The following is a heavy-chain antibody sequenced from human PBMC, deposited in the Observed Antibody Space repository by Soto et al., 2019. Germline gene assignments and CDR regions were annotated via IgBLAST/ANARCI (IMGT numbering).Heavy chain of an antibody. CDR1: GFTFSSYG. CDR3: AKALALTGGISTTCYEDYYFGMDV. V-gene: IGHV3-30*18. J-gene: IGHJ6*02. D-gene: IGHD2-2*01. CDR2: VSYDGSSK. Sequence: QVQLVESGGGVVQPGRSLRLSCAASGFTFSSYGMYWVRQAPGKGLEWLALVSYDGSSKYYADSVKGRFTISRDNSKNTRYLEMNRLRAEDTAVYYCAKALALTGGISTTCYEDYYFGMDVWGQGTTVTVSS.